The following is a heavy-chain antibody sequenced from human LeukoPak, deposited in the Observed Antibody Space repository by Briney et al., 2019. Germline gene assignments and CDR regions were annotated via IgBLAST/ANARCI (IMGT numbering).Heavy chain of an antibody. CDR2: INHSGNT. CDR1: GGSFSGYY. Sequence: PSETLSLTCAVYGGSFSGYYWSWIRQFPLKGLEWIGEINHSGNTNYNPSLKSRVTISVDTSKNQFALKLSSVTAADTAVYYCATNRSWSGYSSWGQGTLVTVSS. V-gene: IGHV4-34*01. D-gene: IGHD3-3*01. CDR3: ATNRSWSGYSS. J-gene: IGHJ4*02.